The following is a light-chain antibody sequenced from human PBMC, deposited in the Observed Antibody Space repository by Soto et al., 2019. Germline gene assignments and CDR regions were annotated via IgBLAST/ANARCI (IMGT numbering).Light chain of an antibody. J-gene: IGKJ5*01. CDR1: QSVSNNY. Sequence: QSPGTLSFSPGERATLSCRASQSVSNNYLAWYQQKPGQAPRLHIYGASTRATGIPDRFTGSGSGTDFTLTISRLAPEDFAIYYCQQRSNWITFGQGTRLEIK. V-gene: IGKV3D-20*02. CDR3: QQRSNWIT. CDR2: GAS.